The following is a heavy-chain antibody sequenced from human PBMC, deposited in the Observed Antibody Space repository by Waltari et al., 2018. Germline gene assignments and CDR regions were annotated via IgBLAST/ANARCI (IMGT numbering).Heavy chain of an antibody. D-gene: IGHD5-12*01. CDR2: IFPGDSDT. CDR3: ALARGGGYDWLAY. Sequence: EVQLVQSGAEVKKPGESLKISCKGSEYSFTNYWIGWVRQMPGKGLEWMGVIFPGDSDTRYNPSFQGQVTISADKSISTAYLHWGSLMASDTAMYYCALARGGGYDWLAYWGQGTLVTVSS. J-gene: IGHJ4*02. V-gene: IGHV5-51*03. CDR1: EYSFTNYW.